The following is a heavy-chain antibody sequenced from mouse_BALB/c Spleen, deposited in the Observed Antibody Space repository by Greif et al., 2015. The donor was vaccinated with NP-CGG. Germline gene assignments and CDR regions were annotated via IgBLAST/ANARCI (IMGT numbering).Heavy chain of an antibody. V-gene: IGHV5-4*02. D-gene: IGHD2-3*01. J-gene: IGHJ3*01. Sequence: EVKLMESGGGLVKPGGSLKLSCAASGFTFSDYYMYWVRQTPEKRLEWVATISDGGSYTYYPDSVKGRFTISRDNAKNNLYLQMSSLKSEDTAMYYCARGGGYDGYPFAYWGQGTLVTVSA. CDR1: GFTFSDYY. CDR2: ISDGGSYT. CDR3: ARGGGYDGYPFAY.